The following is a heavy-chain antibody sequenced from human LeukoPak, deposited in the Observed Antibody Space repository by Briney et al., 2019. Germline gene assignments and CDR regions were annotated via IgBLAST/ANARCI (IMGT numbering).Heavy chain of an antibody. V-gene: IGHV1-69*13. D-gene: IGHD1-20*01. Sequence: GASVKVSCKASGGTFSSYAISWVRQAPGQGLEWMGGIIPIFGTANYAQKFQGRVTITADESTSTAYMELSSLRSEDTAVYYCARVITGGRKTYYFDYWGQGTLVTVSS. CDR1: GGTFSSYA. J-gene: IGHJ4*02. CDR2: IIPIFGTA. CDR3: ARVITGGRKTYYFDY.